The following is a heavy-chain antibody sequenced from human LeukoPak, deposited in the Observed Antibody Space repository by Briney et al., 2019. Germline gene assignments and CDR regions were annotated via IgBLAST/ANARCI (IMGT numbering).Heavy chain of an antibody. J-gene: IGHJ4*02. CDR2: ISAYNGNT. V-gene: IGHV1-18*01. D-gene: IGHD2-2*01. CDR3: AVFVVVPAAISHYYFDY. CDR1: GYTFTSYG. Sequence: ASVKVSCKASGYTFTSYGISWVRQAPGQGLEWMGWISAYNGNTNYAQKLQGRVTMTTDTSTSTAYMELRSLRSDDTAVYYCAVFVVVPAAISHYYFDYWGQGTLVTVSS.